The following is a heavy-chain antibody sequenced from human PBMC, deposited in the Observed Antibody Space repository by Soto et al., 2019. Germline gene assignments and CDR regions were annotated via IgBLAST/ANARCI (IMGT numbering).Heavy chain of an antibody. Sequence: PGGSLRLSCAASGFTFSDYYMSWIRQAPGKGLEWVSYISSSGSTIYYADSVKGRFTISRDNAKNSLYLQMNSLRAEDTAVYYCASDWGAGYVYYYMDVWGKGTTVTVS. J-gene: IGHJ6*03. CDR1: GFTFSDYY. CDR2: ISSSGSTI. V-gene: IGHV3-11*01. CDR3: ASDWGAGYVYYYMDV. D-gene: IGHD5-12*01.